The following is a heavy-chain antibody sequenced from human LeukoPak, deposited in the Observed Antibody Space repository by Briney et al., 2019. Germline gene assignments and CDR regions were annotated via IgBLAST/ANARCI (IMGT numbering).Heavy chain of an antibody. CDR3: AKHYGSGSFDY. D-gene: IGHD3-10*01. Sequence: GGSLRLSCAASGFTFSSYAIHWVRQAPGKGREWVSYISSSGSTIYYADSVKGRFTISRDNAKNSLYLQMNSLRAEDTAVYYCAKHYGSGSFDYWGQGTLVTVSS. CDR2: ISSSGSTI. CDR1: GFTFSSYA. V-gene: IGHV3-48*03. J-gene: IGHJ4*02.